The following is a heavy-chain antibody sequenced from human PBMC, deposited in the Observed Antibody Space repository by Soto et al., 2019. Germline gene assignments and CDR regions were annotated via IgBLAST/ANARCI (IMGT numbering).Heavy chain of an antibody. CDR1: AYSFTSYG. CDR3: ARWECSSTSCRSNAFDI. V-gene: IGHV1-18*01. D-gene: IGHD2-2*01. J-gene: IGHJ3*02. Sequence: QVHLVQSGAEVKKPGASVKVSCKASAYSFTSYGISWVRQAPGQGLEWMGWISPYNGNTNYAQKLQGRVTMTTDTSTSTAYMELRSLRSDDTAVYYCARWECSSTSCRSNAFDIWGQGTMVTVSS. CDR2: ISPYNGNT.